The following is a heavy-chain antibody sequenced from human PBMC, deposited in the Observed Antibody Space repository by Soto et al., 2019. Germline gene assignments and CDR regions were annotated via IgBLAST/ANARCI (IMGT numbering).Heavy chain of an antibody. J-gene: IGHJ6*02. CDR1: GGTFSSYA. Sequence: ASVKVSCKASGGTFSSYAISWVRQAPGQGLEWMGGIIPIFGTANYAQKFQGRVTITADESTSTAYMELSSLRSEDTAVYYCARISIAAAGIYYYGMDVWGQGTTVTVSS. V-gene: IGHV1-69*13. CDR3: ARISIAAAGIYYYGMDV. CDR2: IIPIFGTA. D-gene: IGHD6-13*01.